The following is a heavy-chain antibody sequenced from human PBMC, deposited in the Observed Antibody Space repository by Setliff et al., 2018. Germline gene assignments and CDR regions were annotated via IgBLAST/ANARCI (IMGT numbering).Heavy chain of an antibody. CDR2: ILFSGDT. D-gene: IGHD3-10*01. J-gene: IGHJ6*03. CDR1: GYSISSGFS. Sequence: PSETLSLTCAVSGYSISSGFSWVWIRQSPGKGLVWIGRILFSGDTYYNPSLNSRATISADTSKNQFSLNLSSVTAADTAVYYCARDNRARHYMDVWGKGTTVTVSS. CDR3: ARDNRARHYMDV. V-gene: IGHV4-38-2*02.